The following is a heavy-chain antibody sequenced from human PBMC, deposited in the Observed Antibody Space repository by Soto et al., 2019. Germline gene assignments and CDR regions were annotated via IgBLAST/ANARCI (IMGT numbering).Heavy chain of an antibody. V-gene: IGHV4-59*01. CDR1: GGSISSYY. CDR2: IYYSGST. CDR3: ARGANYDFWSGYPAYYYYYGMDV. J-gene: IGHJ6*02. D-gene: IGHD3-3*01. Sequence: KTSETLSLTCTVSGGSISSYYWSWIRQPPGKGLEWIGYIYYSGSTNYNPSLKSRVTISVDTSKNQFSLKLSSVTAADTAVYYCARGANYDFWSGYPAYYYYYGMDVWGQGTTVTVSS.